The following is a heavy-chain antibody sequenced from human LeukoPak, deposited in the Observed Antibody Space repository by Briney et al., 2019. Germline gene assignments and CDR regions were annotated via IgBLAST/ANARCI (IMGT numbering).Heavy chain of an antibody. J-gene: IGHJ4*02. CDR1: GFIFSSYS. CDR3: ARVSATVDWYFAY. D-gene: IGHD4-17*01. Sequence: GGSLRLSXAASGFIFSSYSMNWVRQAPGKGLEWVSYISSSSSPIYYADSVKGRFTISRDNAKNSLYLQMNSLRAEDTAVYYCARVSATVDWYFAYWGQGTLVTVSS. CDR2: ISSSSSPI. V-gene: IGHV3-48*01.